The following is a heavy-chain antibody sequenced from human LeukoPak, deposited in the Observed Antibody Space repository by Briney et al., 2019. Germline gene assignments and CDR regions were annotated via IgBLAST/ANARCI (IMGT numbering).Heavy chain of an antibody. D-gene: IGHD6-19*01. CDR1: GFTFSSYW. CDR3: ASLYSSGWDYFDY. CDR2: INSDGSST. Sequence: GGSLRLSCAASGFTFSSYWMHWVRQAPGKGLVWVSRINSDGSSTSYADSVKGRFTISRDNAKNTLYLQMNSLRAEDTAVYYCASLYSSGWDYFDYWGQGTLVTVSS. J-gene: IGHJ4*02. V-gene: IGHV3-74*01.